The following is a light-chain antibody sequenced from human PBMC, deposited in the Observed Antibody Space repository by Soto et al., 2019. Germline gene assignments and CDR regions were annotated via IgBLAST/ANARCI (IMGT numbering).Light chain of an antibody. CDR1: QTVSSNF. J-gene: IGKJ4*01. CDR2: GAS. V-gene: IGKV3-20*01. Sequence: IVLTHSPVTLSFSPVDRATLSFLAIQTVSSNFLAWYQEKPGQGPRLLIYGASTRATGIPDRFSGSGSGTDFTLNISRLDPEDFAVYYCRQYGRSLEFAVGEGTKV. CDR3: RQYGRSLEFA.